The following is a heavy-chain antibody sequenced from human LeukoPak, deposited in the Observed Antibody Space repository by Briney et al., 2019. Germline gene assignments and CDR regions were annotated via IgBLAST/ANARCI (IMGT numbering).Heavy chain of an antibody. CDR3: ATGIRVAGPFDY. CDR1: GYTFTGYY. CDR2: INPKIGGT. Sequence: ASVKVSCKASGYTFTGYYMYWVRQAPGQGLEWMGWINPKIGGTNYAQKFQGRVTMTRDTSISTAYMEVSSLRSDDTAVYYCATGIRVAGPFDYWGQGTLVTVSS. V-gene: IGHV1-2*02. J-gene: IGHJ4*02. D-gene: IGHD6-19*01.